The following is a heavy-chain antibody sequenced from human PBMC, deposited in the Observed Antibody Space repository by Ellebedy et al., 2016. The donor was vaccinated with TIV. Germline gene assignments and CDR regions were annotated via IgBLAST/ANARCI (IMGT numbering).Heavy chain of an antibody. CDR2: INHSGRT. CDR1: GGSFSGYY. V-gene: IGHV4-34*01. J-gene: IGHJ4*02. D-gene: IGHD6-19*01. Sequence: SETLSLTXAVYGGSFSGYYWNWIRQPPGKGLEWIGEINHSGRTNYNPSLKSRVTISVDTSKNQFSLKLTSVTAADTAVYYCARGGIVVAVDFWGQGTLVTVSS. CDR3: ARGGIVVAVDF.